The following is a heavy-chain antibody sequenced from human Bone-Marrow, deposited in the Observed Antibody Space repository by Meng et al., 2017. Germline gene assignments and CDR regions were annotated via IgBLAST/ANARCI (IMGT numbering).Heavy chain of an antibody. CDR2: IKSKTDGGTT. D-gene: IGHD3-22*01. J-gene: IGHJ4*02. V-gene: IGHV3-15*01. CDR3: TTPDHYYDSSGFDY. Sequence: GESLKISCAASGFTFSNAWMSWVRQAPGKGLEWVGRIKSKTDGGTTDYAAPVKGRFTLSRDDSKNTLYLQMNSLKTEDTAVYYCTTPDHYYDSSGFDYWGQGNLVNGAS. CDR1: GFTFSNAW.